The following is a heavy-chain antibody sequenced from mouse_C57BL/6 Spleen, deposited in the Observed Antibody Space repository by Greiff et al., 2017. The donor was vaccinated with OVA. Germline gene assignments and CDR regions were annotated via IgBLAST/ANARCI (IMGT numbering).Heavy chain of an antibody. CDR3: ATRGDYGNWYFDV. CDR1: GYTFTDYN. J-gene: IGHJ1*03. V-gene: IGHV1-18*01. CDR2: INPNNGGT. Sequence: VQLQQSGPELVKPGASVKIPCKASGYTFTDYNMDWVKQSHGKSLEWIGDINPNNGGTIYNQKFKGKATLTVDKSSSTAYMERRSLTSEDTAVYYCATRGDYGNWYFDVWGTGTTVTVSS. D-gene: IGHD1-1*01.